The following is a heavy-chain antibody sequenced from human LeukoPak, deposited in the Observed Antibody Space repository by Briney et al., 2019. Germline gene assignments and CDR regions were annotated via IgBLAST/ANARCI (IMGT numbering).Heavy chain of an antibody. CDR2: ISSSSSYI. Sequence: PGGSLRLSCAASGFTFSSYSMNWVRQAPGKGLEWVSSISSSSSYIYYADSVKGRFTISRDNAKNSLYLQMNSLRAEDTAVYYCARDKEYDSSDLDYWGQGTLVTVSS. CDR1: GFTFSSYS. J-gene: IGHJ4*02. D-gene: IGHD3-22*01. V-gene: IGHV3-21*01. CDR3: ARDKEYDSSDLDY.